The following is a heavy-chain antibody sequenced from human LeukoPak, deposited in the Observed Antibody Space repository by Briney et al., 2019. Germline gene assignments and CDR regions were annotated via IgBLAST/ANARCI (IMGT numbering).Heavy chain of an antibody. V-gene: IGHV3-23*01. Sequence: GGSLRLSCAASGFTFSSYAMSWVRQAPGKGLEWVSAISGSGGSTYYADSVKGRFTISRDNSKNTLYMQMNSLRAEATAVYYCAKTLYDFWSGYYGPFDYWGQGTLVTVSS. CDR2: ISGSGGST. D-gene: IGHD3-3*01. CDR3: AKTLYDFWSGYYGPFDY. J-gene: IGHJ4*02. CDR1: GFTFSSYA.